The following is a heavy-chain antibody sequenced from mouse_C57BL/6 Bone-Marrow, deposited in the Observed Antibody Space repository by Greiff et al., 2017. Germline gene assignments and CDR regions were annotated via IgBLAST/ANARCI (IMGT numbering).Heavy chain of an antibody. CDR2: IYPGDGDT. CDR1: GYSFSSSW. J-gene: IGHJ4*01. CDR3: APLTPLFLYSMAY. V-gene: IGHV1-82*01. D-gene: IGHD2-3*01. Sequence: VQLQQSGPELVKPGASVKISCKASGYSFSSSWMNWVKQRPGKGLEWIGRIYPGDGDTNYNGKFKGKATLTADKSSSTAYMPLNSLTSVDSAVYFCAPLTPLFLYSMAYLVPSTSFTVSS.